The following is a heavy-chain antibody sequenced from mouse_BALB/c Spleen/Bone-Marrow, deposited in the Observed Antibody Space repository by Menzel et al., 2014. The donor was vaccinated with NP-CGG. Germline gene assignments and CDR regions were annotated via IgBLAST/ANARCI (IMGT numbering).Heavy chain of an antibody. CDR2: IYPGSGNT. CDR1: GYTFTDYY. CDR3: AKGGYGSSYVRYYAMDY. V-gene: IGHV1-77*01. J-gene: IGHJ4*01. Sequence: VKVVESGAELARPGASVKLSCKASGYTFTDYYINWVKQRTGQGLEWIGEIYPGSGNTYYNEKFKGKATLTADKSSGTAYMQLSSLTSEDSAVYFCAKGGYGSSYVRYYAMDYWGQGTSVTVSS. D-gene: IGHD1-1*01.